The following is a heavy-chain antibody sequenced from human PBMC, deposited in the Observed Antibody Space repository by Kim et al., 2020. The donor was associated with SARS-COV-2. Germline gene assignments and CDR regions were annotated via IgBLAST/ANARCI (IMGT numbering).Heavy chain of an antibody. V-gene: IGHV4-39*01. CDR2: GRT. D-gene: IGHD5-18*01. CDR3: ARRGYSFDT. J-gene: IGHJ5*02. Sequence: GRTYYNPSLKSRVTISVDTSKNQFSLKLSSVTAADTAVYYCARRGYSFDTWGQGTLVTVSS.